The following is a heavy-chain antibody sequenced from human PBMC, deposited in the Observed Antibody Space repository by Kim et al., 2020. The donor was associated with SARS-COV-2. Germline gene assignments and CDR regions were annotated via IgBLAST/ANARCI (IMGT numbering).Heavy chain of an antibody. Sequence: GGSLRLSCAASGFSFSTYSIHWVRQAPGKGLEWVAVISYDGSNNYYVDAVEGRFTISRDNSKNTLYLQVNSLRAEDTAVYYCARDRKGVATYYYYGMDVWGQGTTVTVS. CDR3: ARDRKGVATYYYYGMDV. CDR1: GFSFSTYS. V-gene: IGHV3-30-3*01. J-gene: IGHJ6*02. CDR2: ISYDGSNN. D-gene: IGHD2-21*02.